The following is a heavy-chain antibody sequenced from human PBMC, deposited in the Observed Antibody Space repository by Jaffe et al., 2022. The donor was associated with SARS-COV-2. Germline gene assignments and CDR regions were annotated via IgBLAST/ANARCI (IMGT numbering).Heavy chain of an antibody. CDR2: IYYSGST. J-gene: IGHJ6*02. D-gene: IGHD4-4*01. V-gene: IGHV4-39*01. CDR3: ARQEVHYSNYQYHYYGVDV. CDR1: GGSISSSSYY. Sequence: QLHLQESGPGLVKPSETLSLTCTVSGGSISSSSYYWGWIRQPPGKGLEWIGSIYYSGSTYYNPSLKSRVSISVDTSKSQFSLRLTSVTAADTATYYCARQEVHYSNYQYHYYGVDVWGQGTTVTVSS.